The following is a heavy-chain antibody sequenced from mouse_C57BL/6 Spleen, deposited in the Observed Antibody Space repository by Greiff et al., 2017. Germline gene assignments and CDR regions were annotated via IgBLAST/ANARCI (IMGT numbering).Heavy chain of an antibody. CDR3: AKYDYDRPLSY. CDR2: ISSGSSTI. J-gene: IGHJ3*01. V-gene: IGHV5-17*01. CDR1: GFTFSDYG. D-gene: IGHD2-4*01. Sequence: EVKLVESGGGLVKPGGSLKLSCAASGFTFSDYGMHWVRQAPEKGLEWVAYISSGSSTIYYADTVKGRFTISRDNAKNTLFLQMTSLRSEDTAMYYCAKYDYDRPLSYWGQGTLVTVSA.